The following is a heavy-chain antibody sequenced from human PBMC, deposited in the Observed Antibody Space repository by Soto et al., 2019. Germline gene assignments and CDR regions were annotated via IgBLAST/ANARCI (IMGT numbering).Heavy chain of an antibody. D-gene: IGHD1-1*01. Sequence: SETLSLTCTVSGASINSCDYYWGWVRQPPGQGLAWIGSICSSGTTYYNPPLKSRVTISVDTSKNQFSLRLSSVTAADTAVYYCARHRRETGTYAQPLDYWGQGTLVTVSS. CDR3: ARHRRETGTYAQPLDY. J-gene: IGHJ4*02. CDR2: ICSSGTT. V-gene: IGHV4-39*01. CDR1: GASINSCDYY.